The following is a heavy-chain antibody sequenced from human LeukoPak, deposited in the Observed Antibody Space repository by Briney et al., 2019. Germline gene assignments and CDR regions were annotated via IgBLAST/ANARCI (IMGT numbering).Heavy chain of an antibody. Sequence: SETLSLTCAVSGGSINNYYWSWIRQPAGKGLEWIGRIYTRGSTNYNPSLKSRVTMSVATSKNQFSLKLSSVTAADTAVYYCARGRYCSADICSGGDAFDIWGQGTMVSVSS. CDR2: IYTRGST. CDR3: ARGRYCSADICSGGDAFDI. J-gene: IGHJ3*02. V-gene: IGHV4-4*07. CDR1: GGSINNYY. D-gene: IGHD2-15*01.